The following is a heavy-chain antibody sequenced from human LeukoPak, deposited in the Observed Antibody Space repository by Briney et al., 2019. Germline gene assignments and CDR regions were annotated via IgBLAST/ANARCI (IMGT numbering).Heavy chain of an antibody. CDR1: VGSINSGGYY. D-gene: IGHD3-10*01. J-gene: IGHJ5*02. CDR3: AREFGA. V-gene: IGHV4-61*02. Sequence: PSETLSLTCIVSVGSINSGGYYWNWIRQPAGKGLEWIGLIYTSGTTNYNPSLKSRLTISLDTSKNQFSLKLSSVPAADTAVYYCAREFGAWGQGTLVTVSS. CDR2: IYTSGTT.